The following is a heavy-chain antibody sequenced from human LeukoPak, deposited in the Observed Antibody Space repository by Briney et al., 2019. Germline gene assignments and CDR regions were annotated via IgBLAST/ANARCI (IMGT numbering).Heavy chain of an antibody. CDR1: GYTFTNFG. V-gene: IGHV1-18*01. CDR3: ARGGGLVPGTWFDP. Sequence: WASVKVSCKASGYTFTNFGISWVRQAPGQGLEWMGWIIAYNGNTNYAQELQGRVTMTTDASTSTAYLELRSLRSDDTAVYYCARGGGLVPGTWFDPWGQGTLVTVSS. D-gene: IGHD6-19*01. J-gene: IGHJ5*02. CDR2: IIAYNGNT.